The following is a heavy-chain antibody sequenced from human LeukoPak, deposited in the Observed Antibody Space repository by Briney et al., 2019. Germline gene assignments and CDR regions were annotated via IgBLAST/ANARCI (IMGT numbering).Heavy chain of an antibody. CDR1: GYTFSNYY. D-gene: IGHD2-2*01. J-gene: IGHJ4*02. CDR2: INPSGGST. CDR3: AKDGGDRSSISCLYFFDS. V-gene: IGHV1-46*01. Sequence: ASVTVSCKTSGYTFSNYYMHWVRQAPGQGLEWMGIINPSGGSTNYARKFQGRVIMTRDTSTSTVYMELSSLRSEDTAVYYCAKDGGDRSSISCLYFFDSWGQGTLVTVSS.